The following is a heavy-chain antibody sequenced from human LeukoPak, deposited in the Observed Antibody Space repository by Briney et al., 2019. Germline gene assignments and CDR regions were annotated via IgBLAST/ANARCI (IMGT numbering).Heavy chain of an antibody. Sequence: GASVKVSCKASGYTFTSYDINWVRQATGQGLEWMGWMNPNSGNTGYAQKFQGRVTMTRNTFISTAYMELSSLRVEDTAVYYCTRVIVAVPGYFDYFDFWGQGVLVTVSS. CDR1: GYTFTSYD. J-gene: IGHJ4*02. CDR2: MNPNSGNT. CDR3: TRVIVAVPGYFDYFDF. V-gene: IGHV1-8*01. D-gene: IGHD6-19*01.